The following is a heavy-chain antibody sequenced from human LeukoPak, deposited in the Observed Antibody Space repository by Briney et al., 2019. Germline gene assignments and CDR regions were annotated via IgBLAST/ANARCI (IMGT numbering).Heavy chain of an antibody. D-gene: IGHD3-10*01. CDR1: DYTFSVYH. V-gene: IGHV1-2*02. J-gene: IGHJ6*02. CDR3: ARVRDGSGSYCPRSFYSYAMDV. Sequence: GASVKVSCKASDYTFSVYHIHWVRQAPGQGLEWMAWINPDSGDTNYAQKFQGRVTMTRDTSTSTVYMELSSLRSEDTALYYCARVRDGSGSYCPRSFYSYAMDVWGQGTTVTVSS. CDR2: INPDSGDT.